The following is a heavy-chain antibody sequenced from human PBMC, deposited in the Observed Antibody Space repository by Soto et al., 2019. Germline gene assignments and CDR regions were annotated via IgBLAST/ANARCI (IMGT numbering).Heavy chain of an antibody. J-gene: IGHJ5*02. CDR3: ARRYSRSWVGVEAWFGP. Sequence: QVQLVESGGGLVKPGGSLRLSCAASGFTFSDYYMSWIRQAPGKGLEWVSYISSSGSTIYYADSVKGRFTISRDNAKNLLVLQKNSLKAGDTAVYYCARRYSRSWVGVEAWFGPWGQGTLVTVSS. CDR2: ISSSGSTI. D-gene: IGHD6-13*01. CDR1: GFTFSDYY. V-gene: IGHV3-11*01.